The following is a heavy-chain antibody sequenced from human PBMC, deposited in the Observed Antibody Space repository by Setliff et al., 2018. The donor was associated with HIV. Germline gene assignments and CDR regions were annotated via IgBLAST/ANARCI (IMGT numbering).Heavy chain of an antibody. CDR2: ISHSGNT. V-gene: IGHV4-59*11. CDR1: GDSINTHY. D-gene: IGHD3-3*02. J-gene: IGHJ5*02. CDR3: ARTIKEHLAVLWFDP. Sequence: PSETLSLTCTVSGDSINTHYWSWIRQPPGKGLEWIGCISHSGNTNFNPSLNSRVTISLDTSKNQFSLRLTSLTAADTAIYYCARTIKEHLAVLWFDPWGQGTQVTVSS.